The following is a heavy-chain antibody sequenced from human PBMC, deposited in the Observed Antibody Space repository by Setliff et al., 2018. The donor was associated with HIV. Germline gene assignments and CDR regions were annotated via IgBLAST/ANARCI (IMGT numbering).Heavy chain of an antibody. J-gene: IGHJ4*02. Sequence: GASVKVSCKASGYTFTKYAMSWVRQAPGQGLEWMGWISAYNGNTNYAQKLQGRVTMTTDTSTSTAYMELRSLRSDDTAVYYCARDLAPPFYFDYWGQGTLVTVSS. CDR2: ISAYNGNT. CDR3: ARDLAPPFYFDY. CDR1: GYTFTKYA. V-gene: IGHV1-18*01.